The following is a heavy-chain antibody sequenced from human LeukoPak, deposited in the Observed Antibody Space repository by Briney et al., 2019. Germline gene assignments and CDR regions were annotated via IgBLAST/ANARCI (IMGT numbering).Heavy chain of an antibody. D-gene: IGHD6-19*01. J-gene: IGHJ4*02. Sequence: AGGSLRLSCAASGFTFSSYSMNWVRPAPGKGLEWVSSISSSSSYIYYADSVKGRFTISRDNAKNSLYLQMNSLRAEDTAVYYCARDLRSSGWYYFDYWGQGTLVTVSS. V-gene: IGHV3-21*01. CDR2: ISSSSSYI. CDR1: GFTFSSYS. CDR3: ARDLRSSGWYYFDY.